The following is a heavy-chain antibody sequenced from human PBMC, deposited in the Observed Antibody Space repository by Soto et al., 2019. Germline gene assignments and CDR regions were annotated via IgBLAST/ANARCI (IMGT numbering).Heavy chain of an antibody. CDR2: ISAYNGNT. D-gene: IGHD3-10*01. Sequence: SVKVSCKASGYTFTSYGISWVRQAPGQGLEWMGWISAYNGNTNYAQKLQGRVTMTTDTSTSTAYMELRSLRSDDTAVYYCARVEVIGADSYYYMDVWGKGTTVTVSS. CDR3: ARVEVIGADSYYYMDV. CDR1: GYTFTSYG. V-gene: IGHV1-18*01. J-gene: IGHJ6*03.